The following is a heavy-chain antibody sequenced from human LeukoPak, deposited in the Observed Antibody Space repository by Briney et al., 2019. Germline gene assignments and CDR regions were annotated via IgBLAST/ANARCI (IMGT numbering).Heavy chain of an antibody. CDR2: IYYSGNT. CDR1: GVSISSSNSY. Sequence: SETLSLTCTVSGVSISSSNSYWGWIRQPPGKGLEWIGSIYYSGNTYYNASLKSQVSISIDTSKNQFSLRLTSVTAADTAVYYCARDLHKTWIQLWSPPYYFDYWGQGTLVTVSS. D-gene: IGHD5-18*01. CDR3: ARDLHKTWIQLWSPPYYFDY. V-gene: IGHV4-39*02. J-gene: IGHJ4*02.